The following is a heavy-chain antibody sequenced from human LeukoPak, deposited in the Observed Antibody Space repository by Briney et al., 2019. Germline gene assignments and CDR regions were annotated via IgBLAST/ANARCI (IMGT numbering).Heavy chain of an antibody. CDR2: IYSGGST. CDR3: ARGGRRWLQLPNFDY. CDR1: GFTVSSNY. Sequence: GGSLRLSCAASGFTVSSNYMSWVRQAPGKGLEWVSVIYSGGSTYYADSVKGRFTISRHNSKNTLYLQMNSLRAEDTAVYYCARGGRRWLQLPNFDYWGQGTLVTVSS. J-gene: IGHJ4*02. V-gene: IGHV3-53*04. D-gene: IGHD5-24*01.